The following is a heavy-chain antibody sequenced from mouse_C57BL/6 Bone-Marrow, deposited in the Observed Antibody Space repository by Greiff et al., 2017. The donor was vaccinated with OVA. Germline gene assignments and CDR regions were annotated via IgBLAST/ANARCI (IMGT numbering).Heavy chain of an antibody. J-gene: IGHJ4*01. CDR2: IYWDDDK. CDR1: GFSLSTSGMG. D-gene: IGHD2-4*01. Sequence: QVQLKESGPGILQSSQTLSLTCSFSGFSLSTSGMGVSWIRQPSGKGLEWLAHIYWDDDKRYNPSLKSRLTISKDTSRNQVFLKITSVDTADTATYYCARRKEDYPYYYAMDYWGQGTSVTVSS. V-gene: IGHV8-12*01. CDR3: ARRKEDYPYYYAMDY.